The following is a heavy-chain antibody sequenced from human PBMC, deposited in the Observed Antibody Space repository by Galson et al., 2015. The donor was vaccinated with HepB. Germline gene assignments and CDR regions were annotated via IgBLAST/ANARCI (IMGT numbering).Heavy chain of an antibody. CDR2: IKQDGSEK. Sequence: SLRLSCAASGFTFSSYWMSWVRQAPGKGLEWVANIKQDGSEKYYVDSVKGRFTISRDNAKNSLYLQMNSLRAEDTAVYYCARDNPTPNFDWLLLDHYYGMDVWGQGTTVTVSS. J-gene: IGHJ6*02. V-gene: IGHV3-7*03. CDR1: GFTFSSYW. D-gene: IGHD3-9*01. CDR3: ARDNPTPNFDWLLLDHYYGMDV.